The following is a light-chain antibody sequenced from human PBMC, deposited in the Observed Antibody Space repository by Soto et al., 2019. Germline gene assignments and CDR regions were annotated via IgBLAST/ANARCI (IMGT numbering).Light chain of an antibody. CDR3: QQYNTYSSLT. CDR2: AAS. CDR1: QGISSY. Sequence: AIRMTPSLSSLSASTGDRVTITCRASQGISSYLAWYQQKPGKAPKLLIYAASTLQSGVPSRFSGSGYGTEFTLTISSLQPDDFATYYCQQYNTYSSLTFGGGTKVDIK. V-gene: IGKV1-8*01. J-gene: IGKJ4*01.